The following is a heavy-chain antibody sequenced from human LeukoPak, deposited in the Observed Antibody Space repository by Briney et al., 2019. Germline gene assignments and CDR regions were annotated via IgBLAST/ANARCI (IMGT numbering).Heavy chain of an antibody. CDR2: ISYDGSKK. CDR3: ARDSALYYDSSGEFDY. CDR1: GFTFSNYG. V-gene: IGHV3-30-3*01. D-gene: IGHD3-22*01. J-gene: IGHJ4*02. Sequence: GGSLRLSCAASGFTFSNYGMHWVRQAPGKGLESVAVISYDGSKKYHADSVQGRFTISRDNSKNTLYLQMNSLRAEDTAVYYCARDSALYYDSSGEFDYWGQGTLVTVSS.